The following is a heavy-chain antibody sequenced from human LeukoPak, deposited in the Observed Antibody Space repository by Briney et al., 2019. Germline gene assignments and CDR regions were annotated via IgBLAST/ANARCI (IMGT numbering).Heavy chain of an antibody. CDR3: ATGDSGSRIDY. J-gene: IGHJ4*02. V-gene: IGHV4-30-2*01. CDR2: IYHSGST. D-gene: IGHD1-26*01. CDR1: GGSISSGGYY. Sequence: SETLSLTCTVSGGSISSGGYYWSWIRQPPGKGLEWIGYIYHSGSTYYNPSLKSRVTISVDRSKNQFSLKLSSVTAADTAVYYCATGDSGSRIDYWGQGTLVTVSS.